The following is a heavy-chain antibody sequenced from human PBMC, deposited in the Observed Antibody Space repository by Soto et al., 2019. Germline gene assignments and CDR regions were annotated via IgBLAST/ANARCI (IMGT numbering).Heavy chain of an antibody. CDR3: ARGRWGTGDYGGLIDN. J-gene: IGHJ4*02. CDR1: GYSFTGYS. V-gene: IGHV1-2*02. Sequence: QVQLVQSGAEVKEPGASVKVSCKAPGYSFTGYSIHWVRQAPGQGLEWMGWVNGNSGDTRYSQRFQGRVTMTRDTSTSTASMELRRLTSDDTAVFYCARGRWGTGDYGGLIDNWGQGTLVTVSS. D-gene: IGHD4-17*01. CDR2: VNGNSGDT.